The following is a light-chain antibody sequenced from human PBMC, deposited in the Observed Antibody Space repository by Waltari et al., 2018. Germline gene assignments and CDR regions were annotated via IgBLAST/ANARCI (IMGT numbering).Light chain of an antibody. Sequence: QSVLTQPPSVSGAPGQRVTISCHGNRSTIGADYDVHWYQQVPGTAPKLLMYVNNTRASGVPARFSGSKSGTSASLAITGLQAEDEADYYCQSYDYSLRAAVFGGGTKLTVL. CDR2: VNN. CDR3: QSYDYSLRAAV. J-gene: IGLJ2*01. V-gene: IGLV1-40*01. CDR1: RSTIGADYD.